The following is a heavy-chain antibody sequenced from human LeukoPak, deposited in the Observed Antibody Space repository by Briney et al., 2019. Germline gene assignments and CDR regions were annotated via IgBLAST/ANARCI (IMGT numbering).Heavy chain of an antibody. D-gene: IGHD4-17*01. Sequence: PGESLKISCKGSGYSFSNYWIGWVRQMPRKGLEWMGNIYPSGSETRYSPSFQGQVTISVDKSTTTAYLQWGRLKASDTAMYYCARLTSVTLPFDFWGQGTLVTVSS. CDR1: GYSFSNYW. CDR2: IYPSGSET. J-gene: IGHJ4*02. V-gene: IGHV5-51*01. CDR3: ARLTSVTLPFDF.